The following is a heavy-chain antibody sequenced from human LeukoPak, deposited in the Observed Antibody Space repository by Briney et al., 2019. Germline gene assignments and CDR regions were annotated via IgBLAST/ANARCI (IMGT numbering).Heavy chain of an antibody. J-gene: IGHJ4*02. CDR3: AKYLLYYYDSSGCLDY. D-gene: IGHD3-22*01. CDR2: ISGSGGST. V-gene: IGHV3-23*01. CDR1: GFTFSSYA. Sequence: GGSLRLSCAASGFTFSSYAMSWVRQAPGKGLEWVSAISGSGGSTYYADSVKGRFTISRDNSKNTLYLQMNSLRAEDTAVYYCAKYLLYYYDSSGCLDYWGQGTLVTVSS.